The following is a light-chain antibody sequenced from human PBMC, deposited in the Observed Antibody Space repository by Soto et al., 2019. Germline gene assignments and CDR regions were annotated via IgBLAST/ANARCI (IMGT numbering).Light chain of an antibody. V-gene: IGKV1-33*01. J-gene: IGKJ4*01. CDR2: DAS. CDR3: QQYDNLPLT. CDR1: QDISNY. Sequence: DIQMTQSPSSLSASVGDRVTITCQASQDISNYLNWYQQKPGKAPKLLIYDASNLETGVPSRFSGSGSGTDFTFTISSLQAEDIATYYCQQYDNLPLTFGGGTKLEIK.